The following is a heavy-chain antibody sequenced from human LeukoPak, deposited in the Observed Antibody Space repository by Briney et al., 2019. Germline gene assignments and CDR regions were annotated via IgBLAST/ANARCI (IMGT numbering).Heavy chain of an antibody. D-gene: IGHD3-9*01. Sequence: SETLSLTCTVSGGSISISNYYWAWIRQPPGKGLEWIGRIYYTGTTCYNPSLKSRVTISVDTSKNQFSLKLNSVTAADTAVYYCARGKYWYYDILTGYYGSYYYYMDVWGKGTTVTVSS. J-gene: IGHJ6*03. CDR2: IYYTGTT. CDR3: ARGKYWYYDILTGYYGSYYYYMDV. V-gene: IGHV4-39*07. CDR1: GGSISISNYY.